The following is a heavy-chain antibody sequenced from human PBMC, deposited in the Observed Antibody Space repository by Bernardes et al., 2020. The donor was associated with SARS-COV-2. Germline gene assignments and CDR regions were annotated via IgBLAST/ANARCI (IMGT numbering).Heavy chain of an antibody. D-gene: IGHD3-3*01. CDR2: IYYSGST. J-gene: IGHJ5*02. CDR3: ARHLIPITIFGVVNNWFDP. CDR1: GGSISSSSYY. V-gene: IGHV4-39*01. Sequence: SETLSLTCTVSGGSISSSSYYWGWIRQPPGKGLEWIGSIYYSGSTYYNPSLKSRVTISVDTSKNQFSLKLSSVTAADTAVYYCARHLIPITIFGVVNNWFDPWGQGTLVTVSS.